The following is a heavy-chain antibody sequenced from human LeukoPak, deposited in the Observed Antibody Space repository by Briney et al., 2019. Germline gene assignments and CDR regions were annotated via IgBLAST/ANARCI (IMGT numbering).Heavy chain of an antibody. J-gene: IGHJ4*02. CDR3: ARDKGGSGSYYKTPRYFDY. CDR1: GYTFTSYA. D-gene: IGHD3-10*01. Sequence: ASVKVSCKASGYTFTSYAMHWVRQAPGQRLEWMGWINAGNGNTKYSQKFQGRVTITRDTSASTACMELSSLRSEDTAVYYCARDKGGSGSYYKTPRYFDYWGQGTLVTVSS. CDR2: INAGNGNT. V-gene: IGHV1-3*01.